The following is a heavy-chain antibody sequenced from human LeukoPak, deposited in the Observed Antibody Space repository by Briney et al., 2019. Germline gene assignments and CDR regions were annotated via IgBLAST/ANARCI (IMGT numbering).Heavy chain of an antibody. CDR1: GFTVSSNY. V-gene: IGHV3-30*02. D-gene: IGHD3-10*01. CDR2: MRSDGDYK. CDR3: AKDGRQRKTYFYGSGSANGFDI. Sequence: GGSLRLSCAASGFTVSSNYITWVRQAPGKGLEWVAFMRSDGDYKYYADSVKGRFTISRDSSKNTLYLQMDSLRAEDTAVYYCAKDGRQRKTYFYGSGSANGFDIWGPGTMVTVSS. J-gene: IGHJ3*02.